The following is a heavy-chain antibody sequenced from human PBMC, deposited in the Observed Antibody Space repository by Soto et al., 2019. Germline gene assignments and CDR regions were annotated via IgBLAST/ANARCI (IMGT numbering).Heavy chain of an antibody. D-gene: IGHD1-1*01. J-gene: IGHJ4*02. CDR1: GFTFSSYW. Sequence: VGSLRLSCAASGFTFSSYWMNWVRQAPGKGLEWVANINQDGNEDNLLDSVKGRFTISRDNAKNSLFLQMNSLRVDDTAVYYCARTGDGHHDFLDYWGQGALVTVSS. CDR2: INQDGNED. V-gene: IGHV3-7*01. CDR3: ARTGDGHHDFLDY.